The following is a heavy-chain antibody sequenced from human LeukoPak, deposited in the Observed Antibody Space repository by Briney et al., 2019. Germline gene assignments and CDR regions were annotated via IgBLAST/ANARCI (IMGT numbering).Heavy chain of an antibody. CDR1: GFTFSSYG. CDR2: IWYDGSNK. Sequence: GGSLRLSCAASGFTFSSYGMHWVRQAPGKGLEWVAVIWYDGSNKYYADSVKGRFTISRDNSKNTLYLQMNSLRAEDTAVYYCVGTPNDWVAFDIGGQGTMVTVSS. D-gene: IGHD1-1*01. CDR3: VGTPNDWVAFDI. V-gene: IGHV3-33*01. J-gene: IGHJ3*02.